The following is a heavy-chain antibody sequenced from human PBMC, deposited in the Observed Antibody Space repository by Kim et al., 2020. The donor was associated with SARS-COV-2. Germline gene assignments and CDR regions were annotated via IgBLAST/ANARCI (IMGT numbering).Heavy chain of an antibody. D-gene: IGHD3-9*01. Sequence: SETLSLTCAVYGGSFSGYYWSWIRQPPGKGLEWIGEINHSGSTNYNPSLKSRVTISVDTSKNQFSLKLSSVTAADTAVYYCARADWGTGYYYYYYYGMDVWGQGTTVTVSS. CDR3: ARADWGTGYYYYYYYGMDV. CDR1: GGSFSGYY. V-gene: IGHV4-34*01. J-gene: IGHJ6*02. CDR2: INHSGST.